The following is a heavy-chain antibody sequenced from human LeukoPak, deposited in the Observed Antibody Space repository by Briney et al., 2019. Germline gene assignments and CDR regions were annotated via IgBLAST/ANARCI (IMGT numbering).Heavy chain of an antibody. V-gene: IGHV4-59*01. J-gene: IGHJ2*01. CDR1: GGSISGYY. Sequence: SETLSLTCTVSGGSISGYYCSWLRQPPGKGLEWIGYIYHSGFTDYNPSLRSRVTIAVDTSRNQFSLKLTSATAADTAMYYCAIDQRCSRFDGGCDQWYFDLWGRGSLVTVSS. D-gene: IGHD5-12*01. CDR3: AIDQRCSRFDGGCDQWYFDL. CDR2: IYHSGFT.